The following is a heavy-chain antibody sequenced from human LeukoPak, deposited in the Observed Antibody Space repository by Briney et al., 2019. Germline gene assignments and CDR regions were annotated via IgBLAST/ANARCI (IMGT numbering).Heavy chain of an antibody. CDR2: IYYSGSA. V-gene: IGHV4-59*08. D-gene: IGHD2-2*01. CDR3: AREVGEAYDI. Sequence: PSETLSLTCTVSGGSISSYYWNWIRQPPGKGLEWIGYIYYSGSANYNPSLKSRVTISVDTSKNQLSLKLRSVTAADTAVYYCAREVGEAYDIWGQGTMVTVSS. CDR1: GGSISSYY. J-gene: IGHJ3*02.